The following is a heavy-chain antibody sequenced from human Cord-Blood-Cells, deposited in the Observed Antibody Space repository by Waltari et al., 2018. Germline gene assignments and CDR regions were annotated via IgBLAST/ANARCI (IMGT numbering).Heavy chain of an antibody. CDR3: AREGLGDAFDI. J-gene: IGHJ3*02. Sequence: QVQLVQSGAEVKKPGASVKGSCKASGYTFTSYYMHWVRQAPGQGLEWMGIINPSGGSTSYAQKFQGRVTMTRDTSTSTVYMELSSLRSEDTAVYYCAREGLGDAFDIWGQGTMVTVSS. CDR2: INPSGGST. V-gene: IGHV1-46*01. CDR1: GYTFTSYY.